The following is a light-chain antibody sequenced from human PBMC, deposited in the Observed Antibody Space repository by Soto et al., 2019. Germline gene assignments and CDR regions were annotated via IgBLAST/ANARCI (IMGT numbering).Light chain of an antibody. CDR1: RSDIGSYNS. V-gene: IGLV2-14*01. CDR2: EVS. Sequence: QSVLTQPASVSGSPGESITISCTGTRSDIGSYNSIAWYQQHPGKAPRVMIFEVSTRPSGVSSRFSGSKSGNTASLTISGLQAEDEADYYCSSYSSSSTVFGTGTKVTVL. CDR3: SSYSSSSTV. J-gene: IGLJ1*01.